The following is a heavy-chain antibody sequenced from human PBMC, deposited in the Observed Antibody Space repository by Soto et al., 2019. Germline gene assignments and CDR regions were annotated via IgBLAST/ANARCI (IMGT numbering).Heavy chain of an antibody. CDR1: GFTFSSYA. CDR3: AKDFEGEGIYDYGDYPSSDY. J-gene: IGHJ4*02. CDR2: ISGSGGST. Sequence: EVQLLESGGGLVQPGGSLRLSCAASGFTFSSYAMSWVRQAPGKGLEWVSAISGSGGSTYYADSVKGRFTISRDNSKNTLYLQMNSLRAEDTAVYYCAKDFEGEGIYDYGDYPSSDYWGQGTLVTVSS. V-gene: IGHV3-23*01. D-gene: IGHD4-17*01.